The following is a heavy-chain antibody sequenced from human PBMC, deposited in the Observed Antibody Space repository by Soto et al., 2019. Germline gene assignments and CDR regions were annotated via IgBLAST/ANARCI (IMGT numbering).Heavy chain of an antibody. D-gene: IGHD4-17*01. CDR3: ARAHYGDYGYGMDV. CDR1: GGSISSGGYS. J-gene: IGHJ6*02. V-gene: IGHV4-30-2*01. Sequence: QLQLQESGSGLVKPSQTLSLTCAVSGGSISSGGYSWSWIRQPPGRGLEWIGYIYHSGSTYYNPSLKSRVTISVDRSKNQFSLKLSSVTAADTAVYYCARAHYGDYGYGMDVWGQGTTVTVSS. CDR2: IYHSGST.